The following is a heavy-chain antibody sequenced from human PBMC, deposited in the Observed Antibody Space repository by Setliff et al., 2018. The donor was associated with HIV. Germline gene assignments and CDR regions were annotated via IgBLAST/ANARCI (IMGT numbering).Heavy chain of an antibody. Sequence: SETLSLTCTVSGGSISSGNHYWAWIRQPAGKRLEWIGSIYYSGSTYYNPSLKSRVTISVDTSKNQFSLKLSSVTAADTAVYYCARLGWLPPYDFDYWGQGTLVTVSS. CDR1: GGSISSGNHY. CDR3: ARLGWLPPYDFDY. D-gene: IGHD3-9*01. CDR2: IYYSGST. J-gene: IGHJ4*02. V-gene: IGHV4-39*01.